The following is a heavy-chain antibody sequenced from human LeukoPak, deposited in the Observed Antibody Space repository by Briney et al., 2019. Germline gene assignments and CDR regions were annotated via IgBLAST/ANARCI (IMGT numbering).Heavy chain of an antibody. J-gene: IGHJ4*02. V-gene: IGHV3-30-3*01. CDR1: GFTFSSYS. CDR2: ISYDGNNK. D-gene: IGHD2-2*02. Sequence: GRSLRLSCSASGFTFSSYSMHWVRQAPGKGLEWGAVISYDGNNKYDADSVKGRFTISRDNSKNTLYLQMNSLRAEDTAVYYCARLPGYCSSNSCYKMTIPFDYWGQGTLVTVSS. CDR3: ARLPGYCSSNSCYKMTIPFDY.